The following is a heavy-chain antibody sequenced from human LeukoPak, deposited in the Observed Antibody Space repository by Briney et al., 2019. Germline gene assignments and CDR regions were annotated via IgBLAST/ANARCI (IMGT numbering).Heavy chain of an antibody. CDR2: IYPGDSDT. V-gene: IGHV5-51*01. CDR1: GYSFTSYW. J-gene: IGHJ4*02. D-gene: IGHD5-18*01. CDR3: ARWRYSYGNYYFDY. Sequence: GESLKISCKVSGYSFTSYWIGWVRQMPGKDLEWMGIIYPGDSDTRYSPSFQGQVTISADKSISTAYLQWSSLKASDTAMYYCARWRYSYGNYYFDYWGQGTLVTVSS.